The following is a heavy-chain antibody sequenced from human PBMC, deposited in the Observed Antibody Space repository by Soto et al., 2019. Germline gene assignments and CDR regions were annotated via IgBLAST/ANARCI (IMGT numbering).Heavy chain of an antibody. J-gene: IGHJ6*02. D-gene: IGHD5-12*01. Sequence: TGGSLRLSCAASGFTFSNAWMNWVRQAPGKGLEWVGRIKSKTDGGTTDYAAPVKGRFTISRDDSKNTLYLQMNSLKTEDTAVYYCTTVKDSGYDREYYYYYYGMEVWGQGTTVTVSS. CDR1: GFTFSNAW. CDR3: TTVKDSGYDREYYYYYYGMEV. CDR2: IKSKTDGGTT. V-gene: IGHV3-15*07.